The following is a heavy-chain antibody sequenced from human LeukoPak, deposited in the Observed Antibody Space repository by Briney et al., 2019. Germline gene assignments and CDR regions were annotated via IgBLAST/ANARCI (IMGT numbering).Heavy chain of an antibody. CDR1: GGSFSGYY. CDR3: ARGYCSGGSCYSGVLDY. J-gene: IGHJ4*02. D-gene: IGHD2-15*01. Sequence: PSETLSLTCAVYGGSFSGYYWSWIRQPPGKGLEWIGEINHSGSTNYNPSLKSRVTISVDTSKNQFSLKLSSVTAADTAVYYCARGYCSGGSCYSGVLDYWGQGTLVTVSS. CDR2: INHSGST. V-gene: IGHV4-34*01.